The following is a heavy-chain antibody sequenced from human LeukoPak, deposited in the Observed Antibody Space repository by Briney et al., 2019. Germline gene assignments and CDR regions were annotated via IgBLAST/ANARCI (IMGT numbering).Heavy chain of an antibody. J-gene: IGHJ6*02. CDR3: ARESYRWYVHNYYYYGMDV. CDR2: IYTSGGT. CDR1: GGPISTYY. Sequence: PSETLSLTCTVSGGPISTYYWSWIRQPAGKGLEWIGRIYTSGGTNYNPSLKSRVTISVDTSKNQFSLKLSSVTAADTAVYYCARESYRWYVHNYYYYGMDVWGQGTTVTVSS. V-gene: IGHV4-4*07. D-gene: IGHD6-13*01.